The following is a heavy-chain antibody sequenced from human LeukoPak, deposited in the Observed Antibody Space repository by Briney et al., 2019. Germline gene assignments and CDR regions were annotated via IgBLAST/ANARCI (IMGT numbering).Heavy chain of an antibody. V-gene: IGHV5-51*01. Sequence: GESLEISFKGSGYGFSNYWVAWVRPMPGKGLEWMGIIYPGDSDTRYSPSFEGQVTMSADKSISTAYLQWSSLKASDTAIYYCARLRLSSSGWYQFFYYWGQGTLVTVSS. D-gene: IGHD6-19*01. CDR1: GYGFSNYW. J-gene: IGHJ4*02. CDR3: ARLRLSSSGWYQFFYY. CDR2: IYPGDSDT.